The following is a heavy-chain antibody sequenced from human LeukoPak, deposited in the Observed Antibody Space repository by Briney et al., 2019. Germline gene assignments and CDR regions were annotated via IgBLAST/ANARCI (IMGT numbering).Heavy chain of an antibody. CDR1: GFTFSDYY. J-gene: IGHJ5*02. CDR3: ARASTTVTKNWFDP. V-gene: IGHV3-11*01. CDR2: ISSSGSTI. Sequence: GGSLRLSCAASGFTFSDYYMSWIRQAPGKGLEWVSYISSSGSTIYYADSVKGRFTISRDNAKNSLYLQMNSLRAEDTAVYYCARASTTVTKNWFDPWGQGTLVTVSS. D-gene: IGHD4-17*01.